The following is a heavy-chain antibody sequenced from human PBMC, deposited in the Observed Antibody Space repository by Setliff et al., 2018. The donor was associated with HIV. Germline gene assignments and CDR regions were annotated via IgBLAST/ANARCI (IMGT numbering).Heavy chain of an antibody. V-gene: IGHV4-38-2*02. CDR2: FSHSGST. J-gene: IGHJ4*02. CDR1: GDSISSGYY. Sequence: PSETLSLTCTVSGDSISSGYYWGWIRQPPGKGLEWIGSFSHSGSTYYNPSLKSRVTISVDTSKNQFSLNLSSVTAADTAVYYCARDTSRSLRYFDYWGQGTLVTVSS. CDR3: ARDTSRSLRYFDY.